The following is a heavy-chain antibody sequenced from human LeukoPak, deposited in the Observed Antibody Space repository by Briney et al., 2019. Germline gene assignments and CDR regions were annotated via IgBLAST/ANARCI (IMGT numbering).Heavy chain of an antibody. D-gene: IGHD6-6*01. CDR1: GFEFYNYA. CDR3: AKDHMYSSSSSWFDP. J-gene: IGHJ5*02. V-gene: IGHV3-23*01. CDR2: ITGSGENA. Sequence: PGGSLRLSCTASGFEFYNYAMAWVRLAPGKGLEWVSGITGSGENAYFADSVKGRFTISRDNSKNTLHLEMHSLRAEDTAVYYCAKDHMYSSSSSWFDPWGQGTLVIVSS.